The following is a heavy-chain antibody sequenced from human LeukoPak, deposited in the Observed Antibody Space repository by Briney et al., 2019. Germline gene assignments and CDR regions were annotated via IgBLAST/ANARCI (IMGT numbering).Heavy chain of an antibody. CDR3: AKDGGIGY. Sequence: GGSLRLSCAASGFTFSSNGMSWVRQAPGKGLEWVSGISGSGGSTNYADSVKGRFTISRDNSKNTLYLQINSLRAEDTAVYYCAKDGGIGYWGQGTLVTVSS. D-gene: IGHD3-16*01. V-gene: IGHV3-23*01. CDR1: GFTFSSNG. J-gene: IGHJ4*02. CDR2: ISGSGGST.